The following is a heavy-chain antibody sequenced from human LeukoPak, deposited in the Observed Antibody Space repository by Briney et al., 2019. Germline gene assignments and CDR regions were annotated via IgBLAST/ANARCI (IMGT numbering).Heavy chain of an antibody. Sequence: GGSLRLSCAASGFTFSSYAMHGVGQAPGKGLEWVAVISYDGSNKYYADSVKGRFTISRDNSKNTLYLQMNSLRAEDTAVYYCARKGDSSGYPGAFDIWGQGTMVTVSS. CDR2: ISYDGSNK. CDR3: ARKGDSSGYPGAFDI. CDR1: GFTFSSYA. D-gene: IGHD3-22*01. J-gene: IGHJ3*02. V-gene: IGHV3-30-3*01.